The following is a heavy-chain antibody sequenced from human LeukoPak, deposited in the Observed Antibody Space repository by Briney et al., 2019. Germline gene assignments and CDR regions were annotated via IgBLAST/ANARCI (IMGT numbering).Heavy chain of an antibody. CDR3: ARDLRAFSSGWSGYMDV. J-gene: IGHJ6*03. CDR1: GYTFTSYY. Sequence: ASVKVSCKASGYTFTSYYMHWVRQAPGQGLEWIGIIKASGGGTSYAQKFQGRVTMTRDMSTSTVYMELSSLRPEDTAVYYCARDLRAFSSGWSGYMDVWGKGTTVTVSS. V-gene: IGHV1-46*01. D-gene: IGHD6-19*01. CDR2: IKASGGGT.